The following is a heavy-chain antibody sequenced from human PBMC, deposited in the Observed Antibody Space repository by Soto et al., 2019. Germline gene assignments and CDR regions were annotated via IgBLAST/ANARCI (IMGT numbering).Heavy chain of an antibody. CDR1: GGTFSSYA. CDR2: IIPIFGTA. J-gene: IGHJ4*02. V-gene: IGHV1-69*13. D-gene: IGHD3-22*01. CDR3: ARGGYFDRTNYLAY. Sequence: SVKVSCKASGGTFSSYAISWVRQAPGQGLEWMGGIIPIFGTANYAQKFQGRVTITADESTSTAYMELSSLRSEDTAVYYCARGGYFDRTNYLAYWGLGILVTLSS.